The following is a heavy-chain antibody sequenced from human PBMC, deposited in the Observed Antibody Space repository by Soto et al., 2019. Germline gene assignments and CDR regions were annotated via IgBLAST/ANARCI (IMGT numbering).Heavy chain of an antibody. V-gene: IGHV3-48*03. J-gene: IGHJ4*02. CDR1: GFTFSNFE. Sequence: VQLVESGGDLVQPGGSLRLSCSASGFTFSNFEMNWVRQAPGKGLEWVAYISSSGTTINYADSVKGRFTISRDNSKNSLYMQVNSMRVEDTGLYYCARGDSWIPLGQCDYWGQGTLVTVSS. D-gene: IGHD5-18*01. CDR2: ISSSGTTI. CDR3: ARGDSWIPLGQCDY.